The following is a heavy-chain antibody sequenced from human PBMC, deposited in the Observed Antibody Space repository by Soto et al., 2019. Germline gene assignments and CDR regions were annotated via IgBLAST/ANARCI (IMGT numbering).Heavy chain of an antibody. J-gene: IGHJ4*02. CDR2: ISGSGCST. D-gene: IGHD5-12*01. CDR3: AKVSKHATDIVAPSIYYFDI. CDR1: GFTFSSYA. V-gene: IGHV3-23*01. Sequence: GGSLRLSCASSGFTFSSYAMSWARQSPGKGLEWVSAISGSGCSTYYADSVKGRFTISRDNSKNTLYLQMNSLRAEDTAVYYCAKVSKHATDIVAPSIYYFDIWGQGTLVTVSS.